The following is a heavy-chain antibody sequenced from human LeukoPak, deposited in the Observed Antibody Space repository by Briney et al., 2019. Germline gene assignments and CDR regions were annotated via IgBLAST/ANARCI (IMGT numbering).Heavy chain of an antibody. J-gene: IGHJ4*02. V-gene: IGHV4-59*01. CDR1: GGSISSYY. CDR3: ARVGGSYSMRY. D-gene: IGHD2-15*01. Sequence: SETLSLTCTVSGGSISSYYWSWIRQPPGKGLEWIGYIYYSGSTNYNPSLKSRVTISVDTSKNQFSLKLSSVTAADTAVYYCARVGGSYSMRYWGQGTLVTVSS. CDR2: IYYSGST.